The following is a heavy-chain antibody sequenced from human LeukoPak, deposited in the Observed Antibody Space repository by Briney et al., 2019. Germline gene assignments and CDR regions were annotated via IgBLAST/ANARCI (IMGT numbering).Heavy chain of an antibody. CDR2: IYYSGST. D-gene: IGHD1-26*01. V-gene: IGHV4-39*07. CDR3: ARAMWELDPTRYYGMDV. J-gene: IGHJ6*02. Sequence: SETLSLTCTVSGGSISSGGYYWSWIRQHPGKGLEWIGSIYYSGSTYYNPPLKSRVTISVDTSKNQFSLKLSSVTAADTAVYYCARAMWELDPTRYYGMDVWGQGTTVTVSS. CDR1: GGSISSGGYY.